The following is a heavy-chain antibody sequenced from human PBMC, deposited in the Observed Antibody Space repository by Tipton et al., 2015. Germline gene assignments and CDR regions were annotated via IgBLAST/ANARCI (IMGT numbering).Heavy chain of an antibody. CDR1: GGTFGSYA. CDR2: IIPIFGTP. D-gene: IGHD1-26*01. CDR3: ANGLSGSYPWDY. V-gene: IGHV1-69*01. Sequence: QVQLVQSGAEVKKPGSSVKVSCKASGGTFGSYAIFWVRQAPGQGLEWMGAIIPIFGTPDYAQKFQGRVTITADESTSTAYMELSSLRSEDTAVYYCANGLSGSYPWDYWGQGTLVTVSS. J-gene: IGHJ4*02.